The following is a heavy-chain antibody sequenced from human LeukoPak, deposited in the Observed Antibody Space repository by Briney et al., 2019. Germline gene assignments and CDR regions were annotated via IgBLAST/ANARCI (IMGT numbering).Heavy chain of an antibody. CDR1: GFTFSTYG. V-gene: IGHV3-33*01. J-gene: IGHJ4*02. Sequence: GKSLRLSCAASGFTFSTYGMHWVRQAPGKGLEWLGVIWFDGSTKHYADSVKGRFTISRDNSKDMLYLEMNSLRAEDTAVYYCARPLIGYSSSLRSNWGQGTLVTVSS. CDR3: ARPLIGYSSSLRSN. D-gene: IGHD6-6*01. CDR2: IWFDGSTK.